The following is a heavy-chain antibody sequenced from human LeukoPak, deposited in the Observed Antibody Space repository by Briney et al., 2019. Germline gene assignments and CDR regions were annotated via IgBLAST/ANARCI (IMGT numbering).Heavy chain of an antibody. J-gene: IGHJ4*02. CDR3: ARDKGSGWYSDY. D-gene: IGHD6-19*01. CDR2: INPNTGGT. CDR1: GYTLTGYY. Sequence: GASVKVSCKASGYTLTGYYMHWVRQAPGQGLEWMGRINPNTGGTNYAQKFQGRVTMTRDTSISTAYLDLTSLRSDDTAVYYCARDKGSGWYSDYWGQGTLVTVSS. V-gene: IGHV1-2*06.